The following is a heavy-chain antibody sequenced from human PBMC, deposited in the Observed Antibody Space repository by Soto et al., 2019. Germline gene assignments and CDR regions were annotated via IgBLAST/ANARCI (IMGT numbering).Heavy chain of an antibody. J-gene: IGHJ4*02. CDR2: IYYSGST. CDR3: ARHSRDSSGWNGSLYYFDY. D-gene: IGHD6-19*01. CDR1: GGSVSSYY. Sequence: SETLSLTCTVSGGSVSSYYWSWIRQPPGKGLEWIGYIYYSGSTNYDPSLKSRVTISVDTSKNQFSLKLSSVTAADTAVYYCARHSRDSSGWNGSLYYFDYWGQGTLVTVSS. V-gene: IGHV4-59*08.